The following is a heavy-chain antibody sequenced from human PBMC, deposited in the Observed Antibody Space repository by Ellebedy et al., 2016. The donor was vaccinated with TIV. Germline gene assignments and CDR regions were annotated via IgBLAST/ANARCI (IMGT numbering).Heavy chain of an antibody. J-gene: IGHJ5*02. CDR1: GFTFSSYS. D-gene: IGHD1-7*01. V-gene: IGHV3-21*01. CDR3: AGTAGTMVGWFDP. Sequence: GGSLRLXXAASGFTFSSYSMNWVRQAPGKGLEWVSSISSSSSYIYYADSVKGRFTISRDNAKNSLYLQMNSLRVEDTAVYYCAGTAGTMVGWFDPWGQGTLVTVSS. CDR2: ISSSSSYI.